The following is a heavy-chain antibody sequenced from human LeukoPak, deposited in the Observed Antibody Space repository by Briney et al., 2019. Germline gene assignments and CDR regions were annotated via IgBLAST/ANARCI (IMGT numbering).Heavy chain of an antibody. V-gene: IGHV4-39*07. CDR2: FYYSGST. CDR3: ARLVPAAMGYYYYYMDV. J-gene: IGHJ6*03. CDR1: GASISSSSYY. D-gene: IGHD2-2*01. Sequence: SETLSPTCTVSGASISSSSYYWGWIRQPPGKGLEWIGSFYYSGSTYYHPSLKRRVTISVDTSKNQFSLNLSSVTAAATAVYYCARLVPAAMGYYYYYMDVWGKGTTVTVSS.